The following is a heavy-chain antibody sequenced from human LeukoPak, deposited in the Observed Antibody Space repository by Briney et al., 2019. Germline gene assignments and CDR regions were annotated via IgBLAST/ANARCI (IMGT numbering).Heavy chain of an antibody. D-gene: IGHD1-26*01. CDR3: AKDRERAVGATDY. CDR1: GFTFSSYA. V-gene: IGHV3-23*01. J-gene: IGHJ4*02. CDR2: ISGSGGRT. Sequence: PGVSLTLSCAASGFTFSSYAMSWVRQAPGKGLEWVSGISGSGGRTYYADSVKGRFTISRDNSKNTMYLQMNSLRAEDTAVYYCAKDRERAVGATDYWGQGTLVTVSS.